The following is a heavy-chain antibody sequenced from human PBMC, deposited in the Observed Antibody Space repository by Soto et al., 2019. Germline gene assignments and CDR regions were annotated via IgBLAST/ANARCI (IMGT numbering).Heavy chain of an antibody. CDR1: GGSISSYY. J-gene: IGHJ4*02. CDR3: ARDNREIAAAGFDY. D-gene: IGHD6-13*01. CDR2: IYYSGST. Sequence: PSETLSLTCTVSGGSISSYYWSWIRQPPGKGLEWIGYIYYSGSTNYNPSLKSRVTISVDASKNQFSLKLSSVTAADTAVYYCARDNREIAAAGFDYWGQGTLVTVSS. V-gene: IGHV4-59*01.